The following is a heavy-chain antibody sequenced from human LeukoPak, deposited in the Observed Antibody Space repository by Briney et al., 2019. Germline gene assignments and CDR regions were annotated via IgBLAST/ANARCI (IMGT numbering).Heavy chain of an antibody. Sequence: SETLSLTCAVYGGSFSGYYWSWIRQPPGKGLEWIGEINHSGSTNYNPSLKRRVTISVDTSKNQFSLKLSSVTAADTAVYYCARPYYDILTGYHRAYGYWGQGTLVTVSS. J-gene: IGHJ4*02. D-gene: IGHD3-9*01. V-gene: IGHV4-34*01. CDR1: GGSFSGYY. CDR2: INHSGST. CDR3: ARPYYDILTGYHRAYGY.